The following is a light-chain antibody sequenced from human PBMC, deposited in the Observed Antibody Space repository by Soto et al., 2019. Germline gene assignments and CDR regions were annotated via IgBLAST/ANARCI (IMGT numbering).Light chain of an antibody. V-gene: IGKV3D-15*01. Sequence: EIVMTQSPATLSVSPGERATLSCRASQSVSSYLAWYQQKPGQAPRLLIYGASSRATGIPDRFSGSGSGTDFTLTISSLQPDDFATYYCQQYNNYWTFGQGTKVDIK. CDR3: QQYNNYWT. CDR2: GAS. CDR1: QSVSSY. J-gene: IGKJ1*01.